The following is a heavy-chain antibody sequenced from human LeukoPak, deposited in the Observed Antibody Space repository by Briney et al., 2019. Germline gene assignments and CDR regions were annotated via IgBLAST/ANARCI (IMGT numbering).Heavy chain of an antibody. V-gene: IGHV3-64D*06. Sequence: GGSLRLSCSASGFTFSNSAMHWVRQAPGKGLEYVSAISSSGGSTYYADSVKGRFTISRDNSKNTLYFQMSSLRAEDTAVYYCVKENLLRVRAFDIWGQGTMVTVSS. D-gene: IGHD4-17*01. J-gene: IGHJ3*02. CDR1: GFTFSNSA. CDR3: VKENLLRVRAFDI. CDR2: ISSSGGST.